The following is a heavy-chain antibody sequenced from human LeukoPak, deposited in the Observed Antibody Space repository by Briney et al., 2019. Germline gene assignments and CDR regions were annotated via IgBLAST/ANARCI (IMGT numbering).Heavy chain of an antibody. CDR3: ARGVNYDFWSGPYYFDY. D-gene: IGHD3-3*01. V-gene: IGHV1-18*01. Sequence: ASVKVSCKASAYSFISYGISWVRQAPGQGLERMRWISPYNDNKKYEQKLQGRVTLTTDISTNTAYMELRSLRSDDTAIYYCARGVNYDFWSGPYYFDYWGQGTLVTVSS. CDR2: ISPYNDNK. J-gene: IGHJ4*02. CDR1: AYSFISYG.